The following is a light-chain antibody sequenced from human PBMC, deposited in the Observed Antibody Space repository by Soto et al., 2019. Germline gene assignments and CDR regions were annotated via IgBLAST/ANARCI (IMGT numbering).Light chain of an antibody. Sequence: DIQMTQSPSSLSASVGDRVTVTCRASQGTSSYLAWYQQKPGKVPKLLIYAASTLQPGVPSRFSGSGSGTDFTLTISSLQPEDVATYYCQKYDSAPSLTFGGGTKVEIK. CDR3: QKYDSAPSLT. J-gene: IGKJ4*01. CDR2: AAS. V-gene: IGKV1-27*01. CDR1: QGTSSY.